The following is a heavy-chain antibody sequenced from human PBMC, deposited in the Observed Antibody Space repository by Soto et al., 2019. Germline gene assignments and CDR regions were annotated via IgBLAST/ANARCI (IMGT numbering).Heavy chain of an antibody. J-gene: IGHJ5*02. CDR3: ARGLGYCSGGSCPNWFDP. CDR1: GDSVSSNSAA. CDR2: TYYRSKWYN. V-gene: IGHV6-1*01. Sequence: KQSQTLSLTCAISGDSVSSNSAAWNWIRQSPSRGLEWLGRTYYRSKWYNDYAVSVKSRITINPDTSKNQFSLQLNSVTPEDTAVYYCARGLGYCSGGSCPNWFDPWGQGTLVTVSS. D-gene: IGHD2-15*01.